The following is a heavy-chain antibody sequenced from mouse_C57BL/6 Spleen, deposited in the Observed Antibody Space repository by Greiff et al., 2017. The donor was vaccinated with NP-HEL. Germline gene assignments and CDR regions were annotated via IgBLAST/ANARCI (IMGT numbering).Heavy chain of an antibody. Sequence: QVQLQQPGAELVKPGASVKMSCKASGYTFTSYWITWVKQRPGQGLEWIGDIYPGSGSTNYNEKFKSKATLTVDTSSSTAYMQLSSLTSEDSAVYYCARGCSYYSNGDYYAMDYWGQGTSVTVSS. CDR2: IYPGSGST. V-gene: IGHV1-55*01. CDR1: GYTFTSYW. CDR3: ARGCSYYSNGDYYAMDY. D-gene: IGHD2-5*01. J-gene: IGHJ4*01.